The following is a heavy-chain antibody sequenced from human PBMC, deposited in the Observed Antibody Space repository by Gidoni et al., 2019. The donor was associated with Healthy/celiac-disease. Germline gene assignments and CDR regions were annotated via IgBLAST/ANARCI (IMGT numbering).Heavy chain of an antibody. V-gene: IGHV3-48*02. CDR1: GFTFSSYS. D-gene: IGHD2-21*02. Sequence: EVQLVESGGGLVQPGGSLRLSCAASGFTFSSYSMNWVRQAPGKGLEWVSYISSSSSTIYYADSVKGRFTISRDNAKNSLYLQMNSLRDEDTAVYYCARQEIVVVTAQTYYYYYYGMDVWGQGTTVTVSS. CDR2: ISSSSSTI. J-gene: IGHJ6*02. CDR3: ARQEIVVVTAQTYYYYYYGMDV.